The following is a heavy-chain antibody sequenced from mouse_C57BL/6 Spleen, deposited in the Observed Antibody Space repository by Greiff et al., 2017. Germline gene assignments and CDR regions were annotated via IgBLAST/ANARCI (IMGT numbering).Heavy chain of an antibody. J-gene: IGHJ1*03. CDR3: ARRDYYGSRYWYFDV. Sequence: EVQLQQSGPELVKPGASVKISCKASGYSFTDYNMNWVKQSNGKSLEWIGVINPNYGTTSYNQKFKGKATLTVDKSSSTAYMQLNSLTSEDAAGYYCARRDYYGSRYWYFDVWGTGTTVTVSA. CDR1: GYSFTDYN. CDR2: INPNYGTT. V-gene: IGHV1-39*01. D-gene: IGHD1-1*01.